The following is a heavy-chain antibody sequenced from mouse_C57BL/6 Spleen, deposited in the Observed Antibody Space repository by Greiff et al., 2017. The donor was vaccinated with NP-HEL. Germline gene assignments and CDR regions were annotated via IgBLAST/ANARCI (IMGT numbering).Heavy chain of an antibody. V-gene: IGHV1-63*01. CDR1: GYTFTNYW. J-gene: IGHJ1*03. Sequence: VQLQQSGAELVRPGTSVKMSCKASGYTFTNYWIGWAKQRPGHGLEWIGDIYPGGGYTNYNEKFKGKATLTADKSSSTAYMQFSSLTSEDSAILYCAGGIYYGNGTGWYCDVWGKGTTVTVSA. CDR3: AGGIYYGNGTGWYCDV. CDR2: IYPGGGYT. D-gene: IGHD2-1*01.